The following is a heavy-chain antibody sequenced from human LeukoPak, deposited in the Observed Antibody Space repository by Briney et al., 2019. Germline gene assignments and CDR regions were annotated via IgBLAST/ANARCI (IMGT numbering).Heavy chain of an antibody. CDR2: INPNSGGT. J-gene: IGHJ6*02. CDR3: TRATSVVVPAADHYYYGMDV. CDR1: GSTFTGYY. D-gene: IGHD2-2*01. Sequence: ASVKVSCKASGSTFTGYYMHWVRQAPGQGPEWMGWINPNSGGTDYAQKFQGRVTMTRDTSLSTAYMELSRLRSDDTAVYYCTRATSVVVPAADHYYYGMDVWGQGTTVTVSS. V-gene: IGHV1-2*02.